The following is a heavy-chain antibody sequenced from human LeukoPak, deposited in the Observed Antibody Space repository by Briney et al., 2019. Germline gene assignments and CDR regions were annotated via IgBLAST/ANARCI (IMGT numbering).Heavy chain of an antibody. V-gene: IGHV1-2*05. CDR3: ARDSSGWYHPRDY. J-gene: IGHJ4*02. CDR1: GYTFTGYY. CDR2: INPNSGGT. D-gene: IGHD6-19*01. Sequence: ASVKVSCKASGYTFTGYYMHWVRQAAGQGLEWMGRINPNSGGTNYAQRFQGRVTKNRETSISTAYMELSRLRSDDTDVYNCARDSSGWYHPRDYWGQGTLVTVSS.